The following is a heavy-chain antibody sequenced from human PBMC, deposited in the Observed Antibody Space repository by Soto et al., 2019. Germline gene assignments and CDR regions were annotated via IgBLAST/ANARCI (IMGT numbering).Heavy chain of an antibody. CDR2: ISTSGATR. V-gene: IGHV3-48*02. Sequence: EVKLVESGGGLVQPGGSLRLSCVASGFTYSTDSMNWVRQDPGKGLEWIAQISTSGATRYYADTVKGRFTISRDNAKTSLYLQMDSLRNEDTAVYYCARFFGSGFDYWGQGTLVTVSS. J-gene: IGHJ4*02. D-gene: IGHD6-19*01. CDR1: GFTYSTDS. CDR3: ARFFGSGFDY.